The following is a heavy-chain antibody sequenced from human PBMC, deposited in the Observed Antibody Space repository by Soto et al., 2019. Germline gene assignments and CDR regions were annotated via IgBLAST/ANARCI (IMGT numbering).Heavy chain of an antibody. CDR1: GYTFTSYG. Sequence: QVPLVQSGAEVKKPGASVKVSCKASGYTFTSYGIIWVRQAPGQGLEWMGWISADNGNTNYAQKPQGRVTMPTDTSTSTSYMELRSLSSLETTAKYCATDVSCYYYVDVWGKGTTVSVSS. J-gene: IGHJ6*03. CDR2: ISADNGNT. CDR3: ATDVSCYYYVDV. V-gene: IGHV1-18*01. D-gene: IGHD2-2*01.